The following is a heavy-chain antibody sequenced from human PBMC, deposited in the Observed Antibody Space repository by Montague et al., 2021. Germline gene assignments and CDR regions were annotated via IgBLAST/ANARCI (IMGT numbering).Heavy chain of an antibody. Sequence: SLRLSCAASGFTFSNYGMSWVRQAPGKGLEWVSSISDSGTTTYYADSVKGRFTISRDNSENTLYLQMNNLRAEDTALYYCARGKGVSSGNGQRDPWGQGTLVTVSS. CDR1: GFTFSNYG. V-gene: IGHV3-23*05. CDR3: ARGKGVSSGNGQRDP. J-gene: IGHJ5*02. D-gene: IGHD3-22*01. CDR2: ISDSGTTT.